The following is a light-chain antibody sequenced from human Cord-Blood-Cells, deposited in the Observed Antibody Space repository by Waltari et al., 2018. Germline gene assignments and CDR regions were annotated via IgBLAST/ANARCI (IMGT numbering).Light chain of an antibody. Sequence: EIVLTPSPATLSLSSGERAPLSRRASQSVSSYLAWYQQQPGQAPRLLIYDASNRATGIPARFSGSGSGTDFTLTISSLEPEDFAVYYCQQRSNWPITFGQGTRLEIK. CDR2: DAS. J-gene: IGKJ5*01. CDR1: QSVSSY. V-gene: IGKV3-11*01. CDR3: QQRSNWPIT.